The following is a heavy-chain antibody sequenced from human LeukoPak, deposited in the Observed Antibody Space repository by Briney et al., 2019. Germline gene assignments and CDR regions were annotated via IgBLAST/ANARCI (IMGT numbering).Heavy chain of an antibody. J-gene: IGHJ4*02. CDR3: ARNYDSSGYSWDY. V-gene: IGHV4-34*01. D-gene: IGHD3-22*01. Sequence: SETLSLTCAVYGGSFSGYYWSWIRQPPGKGLEWIGEINHSGSTNYNPSLKSRVTISVDTSKNQFSLKLSSVTAADTAVYYCARNYDSSGYSWDYWGQGTLVTVSS. CDR2: INHSGST. CDR1: GGSFSGYY.